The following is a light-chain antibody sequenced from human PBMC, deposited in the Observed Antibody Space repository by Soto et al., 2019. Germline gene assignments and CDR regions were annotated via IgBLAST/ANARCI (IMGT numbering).Light chain of an antibody. CDR2: KAS. CDR1: QTISSW. CDR3: QHYNSYSEA. J-gene: IGKJ1*01. Sequence: DIQMTQSPSTLSGSVGDRVTITCRASQTISSWLAWYQQKPGKAPKLLIYKASTLKSGVPSRFSGSGSVTEFTLTISSLQPDDFATYYCQHYNSYSEAVGQGTKVELK. V-gene: IGKV1-5*03.